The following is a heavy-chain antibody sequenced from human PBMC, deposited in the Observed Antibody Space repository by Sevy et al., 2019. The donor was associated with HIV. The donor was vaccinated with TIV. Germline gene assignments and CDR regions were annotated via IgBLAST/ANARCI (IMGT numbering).Heavy chain of an antibody. J-gene: IGHJ6*03. CDR1: GFTVSSNY. CDR2: IYSGGST. CDR3: AREFAAAGTFYYYYMDV. V-gene: IGHV3-53*01. D-gene: IGHD6-13*01. Sequence: GGSLRLSCAASGFTVSSNYMSWVRQDPGKGLEWVSVIYSGGSTYYADSVKGRFTISRDNSKNTLYLQMNSLRAEDTAVYYCAREFAAAGTFYYYYMDVWGKGTTVTVSS.